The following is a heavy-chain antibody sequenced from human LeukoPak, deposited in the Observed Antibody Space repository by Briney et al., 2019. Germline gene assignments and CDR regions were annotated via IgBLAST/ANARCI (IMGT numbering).Heavy chain of an antibody. CDR1: GFTFSTYR. D-gene: IGHD6-13*01. J-gene: IGHJ4*02. V-gene: IGHV3-74*01. CDR2: MNSDGSST. Sequence: PGGSLRLSCAGSGFTFSTYRMHWVRQGPGKGLVWVSGMNSDGSSTVYADSVKGRFTISRDNARNTLCLQMNNLRAEDTAVYYCARGESSSWYDWGQGTLVTVSS. CDR3: ARGESSSWYD.